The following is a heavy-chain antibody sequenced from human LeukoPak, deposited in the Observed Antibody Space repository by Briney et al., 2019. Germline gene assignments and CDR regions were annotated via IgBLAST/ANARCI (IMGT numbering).Heavy chain of an antibody. D-gene: IGHD5-18*01. CDR2: IRSKAYGGTT. CDR3: TRGPIQVWLYYGMDV. Sequence: PGGSLRLSCAASGFTVSSNYMSWVRQAPGKGLEWVGFIRSKAYGGTTEYAASVKGRFIISRDDSKSIAYLQMNSLKTEDTAVYYCTRGPIQVWLYYGMDVWGQGTTVIVSS. V-gene: IGHV3-49*04. CDR1: GFTVSSNY. J-gene: IGHJ6*02.